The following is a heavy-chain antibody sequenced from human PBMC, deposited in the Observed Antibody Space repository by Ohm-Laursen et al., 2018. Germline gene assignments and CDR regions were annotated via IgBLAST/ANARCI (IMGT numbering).Heavy chain of an antibody. CDR2: IHSSGNT. Sequence: TLSLTCTVSGGSISGYYWSWIRQPAGKGLEWIGRIHSSGNTNYNPSLKSRVTMSVDTSKNQFSLRLSSVTAADTAVYYCARGRTRYSMDVWGQGTTVTVSS. CDR1: GGSISGYY. V-gene: IGHV4-4*07. J-gene: IGHJ6*02. D-gene: IGHD2-2*01. CDR3: ARGRTRYSMDV.